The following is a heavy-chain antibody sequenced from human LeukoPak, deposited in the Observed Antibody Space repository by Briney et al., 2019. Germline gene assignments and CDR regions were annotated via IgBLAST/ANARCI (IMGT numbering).Heavy chain of an antibody. CDR1: GFTFSDYY. Sequence: PGGSLRLSCVVSGFTFSDYYMSWIRQAPGKGLEWVSYISSSGSTIYYADSVKGRFTISRDNAKNSLYLQMNSLRAEDTAVHYCARDPRHSGSYGKAFDIWGQGTMVTVSS. CDR2: ISSSGSTI. D-gene: IGHD1-26*01. V-gene: IGHV3-11*04. CDR3: ARDPRHSGSYGKAFDI. J-gene: IGHJ3*02.